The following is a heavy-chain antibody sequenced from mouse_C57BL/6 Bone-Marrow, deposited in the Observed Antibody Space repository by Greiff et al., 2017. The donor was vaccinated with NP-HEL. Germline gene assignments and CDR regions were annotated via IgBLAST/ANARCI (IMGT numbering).Heavy chain of an antibody. CDR3: ARPPFY. CDR2: ILPGSGST. J-gene: IGHJ2*01. Sequence: QVQLKESGAELMKPGASVKLSCKATGYTFTGYWIEWVKQRPGHGLEWIGEILPGSGSTNYNAKFKGKATFTADTSSNTAYMQLSSLTTEDSALYYCARPPFYWGQGTTLTVSS. CDR1: GYTFTGYW. V-gene: IGHV1-9*01.